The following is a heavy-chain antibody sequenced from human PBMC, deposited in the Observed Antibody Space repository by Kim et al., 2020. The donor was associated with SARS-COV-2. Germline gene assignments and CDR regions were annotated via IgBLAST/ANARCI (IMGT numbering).Heavy chain of an antibody. Sequence: GGSLRLSCAASGFTFSSYGMHWVRQAPGKGLEWVAVISYDGSNKYYADSVKGRFTISRDNSKNTLYLQMNSLRAEDTAVYYCAKIPSRSSPIDYWGQGTLVTVSS. J-gene: IGHJ4*02. CDR3: AKIPSRSSPIDY. CDR1: GFTFSSYG. CDR2: ISYDGSNK. V-gene: IGHV3-30*18. D-gene: IGHD6-13*01.